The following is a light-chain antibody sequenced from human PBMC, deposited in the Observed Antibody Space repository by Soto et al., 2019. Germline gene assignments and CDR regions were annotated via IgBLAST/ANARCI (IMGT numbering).Light chain of an antibody. CDR3: QQYDAFSWT. J-gene: IGKJ1*01. CDR2: EVS. V-gene: IGKV1-5*01. Sequence: DIQMTQSPSTLSASVGDRVTITCRASQSISSWLAWYQQKPGKVPKLLIYEVSSLESGVPSRVSGSGSGTDFTLTISSLQPEDFATYYCQQYDAFSWTFGQGTKVDIK. CDR1: QSISSW.